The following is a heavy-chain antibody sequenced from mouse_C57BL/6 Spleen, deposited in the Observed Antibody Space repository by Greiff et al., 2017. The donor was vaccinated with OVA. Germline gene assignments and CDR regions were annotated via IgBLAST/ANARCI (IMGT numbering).Heavy chain of an antibody. CDR1: GYTFTSYG. J-gene: IGHJ3*01. CDR2: IYPRSGNT. Sequence: QVQLQQSGAELARPGASVKLSCKASGYTFTSYGISWVKQRTGQGLEWIGEIYPRSGNTYYNEKFKGKATLTADKSSSTAYMELRSLTSEDSAVYFCASLYGSFADWGQGTLVTVSA. V-gene: IGHV1-81*01. D-gene: IGHD1-1*02. CDR3: ASLYGSFAD.